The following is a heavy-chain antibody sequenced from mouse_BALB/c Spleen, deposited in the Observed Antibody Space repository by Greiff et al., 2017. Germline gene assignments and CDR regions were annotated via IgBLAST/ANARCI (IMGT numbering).Heavy chain of an antibody. CDR1: GFSLPSNG. J-gene: IGHJ4*01. D-gene: IGHD4-1*01. Sequence: QVQLQQSGPGLVQPSQSLSITCPVPGFSLPSNGVHWVRQSPGKGLEWLGVIWRGGSTDYNAAFISRLSISKDNSKSQVFFKMNSLQANDTAIYYCARKDWDDAMDYWGQGTSVTVSS. V-gene: IGHV2-2*02. CDR3: ARKDWDDAMDY. CDR2: IWRGGST.